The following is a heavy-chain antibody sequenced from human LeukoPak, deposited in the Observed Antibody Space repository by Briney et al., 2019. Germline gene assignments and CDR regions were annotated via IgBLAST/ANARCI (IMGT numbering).Heavy chain of an antibody. Sequence: GGSLTLSCAASGFSVSSNYMSWVRKAPGKGLEWVSVIYSGGSTYYADSVKGRFTISRDNSKNTLYLQMNSLRAEDTAVYYCARVTVAGLLNYWGQGTLVTVSS. J-gene: IGHJ4*02. CDR3: ARVTVAGLLNY. CDR1: GFSVSSNY. V-gene: IGHV3-53*01. D-gene: IGHD6-19*01. CDR2: IYSGGST.